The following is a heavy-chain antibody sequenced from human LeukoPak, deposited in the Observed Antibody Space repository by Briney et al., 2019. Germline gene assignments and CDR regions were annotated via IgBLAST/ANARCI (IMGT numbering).Heavy chain of an antibody. CDR3: ARRVRYDFWSGYEGTTGTNHFDY. V-gene: IGHV1-2*02. CDR1: GYTFTGYY. Sequence: ASAKVSCKASGYTFTGYYMHWVRQAPGQGLEWMGWINPNSGGTNYAQKFQGRVTMTRDTSISTAYMELSRLRSDDTAVYYCARRVRYDFWSGYEGTTGTNHFDYWGQGTLVTVSS. J-gene: IGHJ4*02. D-gene: IGHD3-3*01. CDR2: INPNSGGT.